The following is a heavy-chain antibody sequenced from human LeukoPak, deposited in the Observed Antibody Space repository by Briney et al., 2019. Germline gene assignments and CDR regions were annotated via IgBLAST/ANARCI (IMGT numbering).Heavy chain of an antibody. CDR3: AKDLYYDSRLGIILWDAFDI. V-gene: IGHV3-23*01. Sequence: GGSLRLSCAASGFTFSSYAMSWVRQAPGKGLEWVSAISGSGGSTYYADSVKGRFTISRDNSKNTLYLQMNSLRAEDTAVYYCAKDLYYDSRLGIILWDAFDIWGQGTMVTVSS. CDR2: ISGSGGST. CDR1: GFTFSSYA. D-gene: IGHD3-22*01. J-gene: IGHJ3*02.